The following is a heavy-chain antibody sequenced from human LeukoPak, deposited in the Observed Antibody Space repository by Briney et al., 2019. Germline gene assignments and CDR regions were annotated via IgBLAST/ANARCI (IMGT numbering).Heavy chain of an antibody. CDR1: GYTLTELS. Sequence: GASVKVSCKVSGYTLTELSMHWVRQAPGKGLEWMGGFDPEDGETIYAQKFQGRVTMTEDTSTDAAYMELSSLRSEDTAVYYCATILEWGRYYFDYWGQGTLVTVSS. J-gene: IGHJ4*02. CDR3: ATILEWGRYYFDY. V-gene: IGHV1-24*01. CDR2: FDPEDGET. D-gene: IGHD3-3*01.